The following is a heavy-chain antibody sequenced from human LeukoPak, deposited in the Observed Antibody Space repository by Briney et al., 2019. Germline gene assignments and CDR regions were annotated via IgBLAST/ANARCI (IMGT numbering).Heavy chain of an antibody. V-gene: IGHV3-7*01. CDR2: IKQDGSEK. CDR3: ARDSADTAMDDDAFDI. CDR1: GFTFSTYW. Sequence: GGSLRLSCAASGFTFSTYWMSWVRQAPGKGLEWVANIKQDGSEKYYVDSVKGRFTISRDNAKNSLYLQMNSLRAEDTAVYYCARDSADTAMDDDAFDIWGQGTMVTVSS. J-gene: IGHJ3*02. D-gene: IGHD5-18*01.